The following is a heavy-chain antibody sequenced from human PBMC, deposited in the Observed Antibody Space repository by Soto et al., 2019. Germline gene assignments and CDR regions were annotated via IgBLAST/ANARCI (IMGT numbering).Heavy chain of an antibody. CDR1: GYTFTGQY. J-gene: IGHJ6*02. CDR2: INLNSGGT. V-gene: IGHV1-2*04. CDR3: ERDYNWNYGPYYYYGMAV. D-gene: IGHD1-7*01. Sequence: SVTVSCQGSGYTFTGQYMHWVRQAPGQGLEGMGWINLNSGGTNYAQKFQGWVTMTRDTSISTAYMELGALRSDVTGEHYCERDYNWNYGPYYYYGMAVWGQGTTVTVSS.